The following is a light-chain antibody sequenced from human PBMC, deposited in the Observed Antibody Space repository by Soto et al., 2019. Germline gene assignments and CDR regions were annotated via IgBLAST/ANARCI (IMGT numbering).Light chain of an antibody. J-gene: IGKJ1*01. Sequence: EIVMTQSPGTLSVSPGDRATLSCRASQSVSSNLAWYQHKPGQAPRLLIYAASTRDTGIPARFGGSGSGTEFTLTISSLQSEDFALYYCVQYYDWPRTFGQGTKVEI. V-gene: IGKV3-15*01. CDR2: AAS. CDR3: VQYYDWPRT. CDR1: QSVSSN.